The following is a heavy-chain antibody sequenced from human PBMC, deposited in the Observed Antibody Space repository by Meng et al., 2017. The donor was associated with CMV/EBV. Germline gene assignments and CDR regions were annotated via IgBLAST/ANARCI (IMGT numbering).Heavy chain of an antibody. Sequence: QGQRQESGPGLVKPSDALSLTGTGSGGSIISYYWSWIRQPAGKGLEWIGRIYTSGSTNYNSSLKSRVTMSVDTSKNQFSLKLSSVTAADTAVYYCAREMPIAAAGCFDYWGQGTLVTVSS. CDR2: IYTSGST. J-gene: IGHJ4*02. CDR3: AREMPIAAAGCFDY. CDR1: GGSIISYY. V-gene: IGHV4-4*07. D-gene: IGHD6-13*01.